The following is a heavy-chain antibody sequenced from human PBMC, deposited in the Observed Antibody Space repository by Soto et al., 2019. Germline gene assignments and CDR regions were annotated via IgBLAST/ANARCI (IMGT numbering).Heavy chain of an antibody. D-gene: IGHD3-16*01. CDR3: QGGDF. Sequence: PSETLSLTCSVSGYFISSGYYWGWIRQPPDKGLEWIGEINDSGSTYYNPSFKSRLTISVDTSKSQISLTLTSVTAADSAVYYCQGGDFWGQGTRVTVSS. CDR1: GYFISSGYY. J-gene: IGHJ4*02. CDR2: INDSGST. V-gene: IGHV4-38-2*02.